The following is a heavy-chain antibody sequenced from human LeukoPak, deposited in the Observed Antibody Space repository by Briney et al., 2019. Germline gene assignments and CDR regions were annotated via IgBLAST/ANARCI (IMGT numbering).Heavy chain of an antibody. V-gene: IGHV4-4*02. J-gene: IGHJ4*02. CDR3: ARFPTMYSSSWFQTYYFDY. CDR2: IYHSGST. Sequence: PSETLSLTCTVSGGSVSSDYWWTWVRQPPGKGLEWIGEIYHSGSTNHNPSLKRRVTISLNKSANQFSLKVTSVTAADTAVYYCARFPTMYSSSWFQTYYFDYWGQGTLVTVSS. D-gene: IGHD6-13*01. CDR1: GGSVSSDYW.